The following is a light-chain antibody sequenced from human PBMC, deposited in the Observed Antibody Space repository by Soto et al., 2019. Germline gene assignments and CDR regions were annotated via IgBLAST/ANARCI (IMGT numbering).Light chain of an antibody. J-gene: IGLJ1*01. Sequence: QSALTQPASVSASPGQSITISCTGTSSDIGSSNLVSWYQHHPAKAPKLIIFEVSRRPSGVSGRFSGSKSDNTASLTISGLQADDEADYYCCSFARSTTFYVFGTGTKVTV. CDR2: EVS. V-gene: IGLV2-23*02. CDR1: SSDIGSSNL. CDR3: CSFARSTTFYV.